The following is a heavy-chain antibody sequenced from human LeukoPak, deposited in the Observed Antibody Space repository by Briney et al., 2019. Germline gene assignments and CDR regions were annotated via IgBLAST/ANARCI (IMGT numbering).Heavy chain of an antibody. CDR2: INPNSGGT. D-gene: IGHD2-2*01. CDR3: ARDDIVVVPAAMSGVLQPAGAFDI. V-gene: IGHV1-2*02. Sequence: GASVKVSCKVSGYTFTGYYMHWVRQAPGQGLEWMGWINPNSGGTNYAQKFQGRVTMTRDTSISTAYMELSRLRSDDTAVYYCARDDIVVVPAAMSGVLQPAGAFDIWGQGTMVTVSS. J-gene: IGHJ3*02. CDR1: GYTFTGYY.